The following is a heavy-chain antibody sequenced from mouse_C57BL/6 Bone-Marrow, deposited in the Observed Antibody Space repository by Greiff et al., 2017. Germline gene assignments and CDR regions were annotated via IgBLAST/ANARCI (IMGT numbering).Heavy chain of an antibody. CDR3: ARNPFYYGSSLYWYFDV. J-gene: IGHJ1*03. V-gene: IGHV1-26*01. CDR1: GYTFTDYY. CDR2: INPNNGGT. Sequence: EVQLQQSGPELVKPGASVKISCKASGYTFTDYYMNWVKQSHGKSLEWIGDINPNNGGTSYNQKFKGKATLTVDKSSSTAYIELRSLTSEDSAVYYCARNPFYYGSSLYWYFDVWGTGTTVTVSS. D-gene: IGHD1-1*01.